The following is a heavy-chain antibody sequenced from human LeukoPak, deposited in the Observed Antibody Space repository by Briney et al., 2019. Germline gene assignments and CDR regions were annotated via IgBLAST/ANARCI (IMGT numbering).Heavy chain of an antibody. Sequence: PGGSLRLSYSASGFTFSDYDMNWVRQAPGKGLEWVSSISYLSTHVYYRDSVKGRFSISRDNAKNSLYLQMNSLGDEDTAIYYCGRVFPPPRTSSAGDLWGQGILVTVSS. J-gene: IGHJ4*02. CDR1: GFTFSDYD. D-gene: IGHD3-16*01. V-gene: IGHV3-21*01. CDR3: GRVFPPPRTSSAGDL. CDR2: ISYLSTHV.